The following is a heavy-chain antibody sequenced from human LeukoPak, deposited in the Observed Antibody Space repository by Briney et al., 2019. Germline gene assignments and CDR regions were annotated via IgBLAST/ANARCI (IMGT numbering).Heavy chain of an antibody. V-gene: IGHV3-74*01. CDR3: ASAGGQFSHTVWY. J-gene: IGHJ4*02. CDR1: GITLSSYS. Sequence: GGSLRLSCAVSGITLSSYSIQWARQAPGKGRVWVSRINSDGSSTSYADSVKGRFTISRDNDKNTLYLHTNSLRAEHGAVYHCASAGGQFSHTVWYWGQGTLVTVSS. D-gene: IGHD3-16*01. CDR2: INSDGSST.